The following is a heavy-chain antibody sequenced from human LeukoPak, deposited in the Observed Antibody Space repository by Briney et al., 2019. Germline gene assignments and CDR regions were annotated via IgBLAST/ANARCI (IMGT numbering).Heavy chain of an antibody. CDR2: IIPIFGTA. V-gene: IGHV1-69*13. D-gene: IGHD5-12*01. Sequence: GASVKVSCKASGYTFIAYYIHWVRQAPGQGLEWMGGIIPIFGTANYAQKFQGRVTITADESTSTAYMELSSLRSEDTAVYYCARGGYSGYDYFDYWGQGTLVTVSS. CDR3: ARGGYSGYDYFDY. J-gene: IGHJ4*02. CDR1: GYTFIAYY.